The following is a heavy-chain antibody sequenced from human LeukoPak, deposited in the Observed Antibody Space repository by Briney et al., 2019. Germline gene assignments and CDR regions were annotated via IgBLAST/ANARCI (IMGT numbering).Heavy chain of an antibody. CDR3: ETEDMVRGVIIMGIDY. D-gene: IGHD3-10*01. V-gene: IGHV1-2*02. Sequence: ASVKVSCKASGYTFTSYYMHWVSQAPGQGLEWLGWINPNSGGTNCAQKFQGRVTMTRDTSISTAYMELSKKRSDDTAVHYCETEDMVRGVIIMGIDYWGQGTLATVSS. CDR2: INPNSGGT. CDR1: GYTFTSYY. J-gene: IGHJ4*02.